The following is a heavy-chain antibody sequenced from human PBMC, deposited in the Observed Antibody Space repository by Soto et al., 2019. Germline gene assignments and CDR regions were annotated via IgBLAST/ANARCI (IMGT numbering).Heavy chain of an antibody. J-gene: IGHJ1*01. CDR3: ARDPYYYDSSGYFSAYFHH. V-gene: IGHV1-3*01. D-gene: IGHD3-22*01. CDR2: INGGNGQT. CDR1: GYTFSSYA. Sequence: ASVKVSCKASGYTFSSYALHWVRQAPRQRLEWMGWINGGNGQTKYSQKFQGRVTFTRDTSASTAYLDLSSLRSEDTAVYYCARDPYYYDSSGYFSAYFHHWGQGTQVTVSS.